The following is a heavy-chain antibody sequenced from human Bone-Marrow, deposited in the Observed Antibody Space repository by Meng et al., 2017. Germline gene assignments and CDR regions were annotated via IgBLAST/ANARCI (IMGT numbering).Heavy chain of an antibody. CDR1: GFTFSSYA. CDR2: ISGSGGST. J-gene: IGHJ2*01. Sequence: GESLKISCAASGFTFSSYAMSWVCQAPGKGLEWVSAISGSGGSTYYADSVKGRFTISRDNSKDTLYLQMNSLRAEDTAVYYCAKDYYDSSGYYYVLWYFDLWGRGTLVTVSS. V-gene: IGHV3-23*01. D-gene: IGHD3-22*01. CDR3: AKDYYDSSGYYYVLWYFDL.